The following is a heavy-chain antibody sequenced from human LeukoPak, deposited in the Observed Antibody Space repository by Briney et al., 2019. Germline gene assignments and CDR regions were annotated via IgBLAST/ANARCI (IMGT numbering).Heavy chain of an antibody. CDR2: INPSGGST. J-gene: IGHJ3*02. CDR3: ASRRGYSYGSPFFDI. CDR1: GYTFTSYY. D-gene: IGHD5-18*01. V-gene: IGHV1-46*01. Sequence: AASVKVSCKASGYTFTSYYMHWVRQAPGQGLEWMGIINPSGGSTSHAQKFQGRVTMTRDMSTSTVYMELSSLRSEDTAVYYCASRRGYSYGSPFFDIWGQGTMVTVSS.